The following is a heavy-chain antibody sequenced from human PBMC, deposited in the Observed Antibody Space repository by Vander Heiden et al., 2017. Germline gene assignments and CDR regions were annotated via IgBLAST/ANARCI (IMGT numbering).Heavy chain of an antibody. CDR2: IRSSSSTK. CDR1: GFTFSSFS. Sequence: EVQLVEPGGGLVQPGGSLRLSCSASGFTFSSFSMHWVRQAQGKGLEWVSYIRSSSSTKNYADSVKGRLTISRDNAKNSLYRQMNSLRDEDTAVYYCARDRLWHSSGYAWYFDLWGRGTLVTVSS. V-gene: IGHV3-48*02. CDR3: ARDRLWHSSGYAWYFDL. J-gene: IGHJ2*01. D-gene: IGHD3-22*01.